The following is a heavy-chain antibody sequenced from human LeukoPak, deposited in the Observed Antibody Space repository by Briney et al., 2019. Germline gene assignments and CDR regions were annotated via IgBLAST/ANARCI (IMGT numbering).Heavy chain of an antibody. CDR2: IKSKTYDETA. CDR3: TTDLRWELPPTDD. Sequence: PGGSLTLSCTASGFSFSSAWMSWVRQAPGKGLEWVGRIKSKTYDETAEYAAPVKGRFTISRDDSKNPLYLQITSMKTEDTGVYYCTTDLRWELPPTDDWGQGTLVTGSS. V-gene: IGHV3-15*01. D-gene: IGHD1-26*01. CDR1: GFSFSSAW. J-gene: IGHJ4*02.